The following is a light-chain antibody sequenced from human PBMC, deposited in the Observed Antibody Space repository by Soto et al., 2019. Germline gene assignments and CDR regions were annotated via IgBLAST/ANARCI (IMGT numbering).Light chain of an antibody. V-gene: IGKV1-5*03. CDR2: QAS. J-gene: IGKJ2*01. CDR3: QQYNSYPYT. CDR1: QSVSSW. Sequence: DIHTTQSPSTLSASVGDRVTITCRASQSVSSWLAWYQQKPGKAPKLLIYQASSLESGVPSRFSGSGSGTEFTLTISSLQPDDSATSYCQQYNSYPYTFGQGTKLEIK.